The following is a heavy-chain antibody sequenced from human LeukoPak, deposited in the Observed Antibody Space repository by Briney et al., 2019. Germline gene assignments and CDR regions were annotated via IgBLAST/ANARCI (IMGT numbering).Heavy chain of an antibody. CDR1: GFTFSDYY. CDR3: ARVCGGDYFDY. Sequence: GGSLRLSCAASGFTFSDYYMCWLRQAPGKGLEWVSYISSSGSIIYYADSVKGRFTISRDNTKNSLYLQMSSLRAEDTAVYYCARVCGGDYFDYWGQGTLVTVSS. D-gene: IGHD3-10*01. J-gene: IGHJ4*02. CDR2: ISSSGSII. V-gene: IGHV3-11*01.